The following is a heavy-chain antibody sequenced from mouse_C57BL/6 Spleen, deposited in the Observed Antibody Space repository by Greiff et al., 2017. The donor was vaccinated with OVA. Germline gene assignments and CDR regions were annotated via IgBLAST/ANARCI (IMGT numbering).Heavy chain of an antibody. D-gene: IGHD1-1*01. J-gene: IGHJ2*01. CDR1: GYAFSSSW. V-gene: IGHV1-82*01. CDR3: ARGTTVVGGNFDY. CDR2: IYPGDGDT. Sequence: VQVVESGPELVRPGASVKISCKASGYAFSSSWMNWVKQRPGKGLEWIGRIYPGDGDTNYNGKFKGKATLTADKSSSTAYMQLSSLTSEESAVYFCARGTTVVGGNFDYWGQGTTLTVSS.